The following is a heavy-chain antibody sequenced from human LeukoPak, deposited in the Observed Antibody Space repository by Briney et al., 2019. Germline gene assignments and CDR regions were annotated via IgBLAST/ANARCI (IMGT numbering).Heavy chain of an antibody. V-gene: IGHV3-9*01. CDR3: AKYQGWYDY. D-gene: IGHD2-15*01. CDR1: GFTFSNYS. J-gene: IGHJ4*02. Sequence: GGSLRLSCAASGFTFSNYSMDWVRQAPGKGPEWVSSISWNSGSIDYADSVKGRFTISRDNAKNSLYLQMNSLRVEDTALYYCAKYQGWYDYWGQGTLVTVSS. CDR2: ISWNSGSI.